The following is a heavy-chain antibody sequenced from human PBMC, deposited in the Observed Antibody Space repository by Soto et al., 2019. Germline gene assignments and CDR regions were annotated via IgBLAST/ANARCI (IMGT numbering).Heavy chain of an antibody. CDR1: GFTFSSYG. CDR3: AKGSERGAFDI. CDR2: ISYDGSNK. D-gene: IGHD3-10*01. J-gene: IGHJ3*02. V-gene: IGHV3-30*18. Sequence: QVQLVESGGGVVQPGRSLRLSCVASGFTFSSYGMNWIRQAPGKGLEWVVVISYDGSNKYYGDSVRGRFTISRDNSKNTLYLQMISLRVEDTAVYYCAKGSERGAFDIWGQGTMVTVSS.